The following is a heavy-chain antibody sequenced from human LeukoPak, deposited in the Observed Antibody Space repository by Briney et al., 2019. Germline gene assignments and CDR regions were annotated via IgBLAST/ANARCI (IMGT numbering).Heavy chain of an antibody. D-gene: IGHD3-3*01. Sequence: GGSLRLSCAASGFTFTDYPMSWVRQAPGKGVEWVSALTRSGGDTYHADTVKGRFTISRDNAKNSLYLQMNSLRAEDTAVYYCARGGYDFWSGYKSQIDYWGQGTLVTVSS. J-gene: IGHJ4*02. CDR1: GFTFTDYP. CDR3: ARGGYDFWSGYKSQIDY. CDR2: LTRSGGDT. V-gene: IGHV3-23*01.